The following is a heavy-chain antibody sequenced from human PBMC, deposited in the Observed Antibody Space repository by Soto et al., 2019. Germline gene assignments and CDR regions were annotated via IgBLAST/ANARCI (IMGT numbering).Heavy chain of an antibody. D-gene: IGHD6-13*01. CDR3: ARDLHSSSWLYYYYGMDV. CDR2: ISSSSSYI. V-gene: IGHV3-21*01. CDR1: GFTFSSYS. Sequence: VGSLRLSCAASGFTFSSYSMNWVRQAPGKGLEWVSSISSSSSYIYYADSVKGRFTISRDNAKNSLYLQMNSLRAEDTAVYYCARDLHSSSWLYYYYGMDVWGQGTTVTVSS. J-gene: IGHJ6*02.